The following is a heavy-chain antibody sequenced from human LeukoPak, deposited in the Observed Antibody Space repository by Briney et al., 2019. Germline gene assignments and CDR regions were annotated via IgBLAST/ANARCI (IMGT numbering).Heavy chain of an antibody. CDR3: AKESGTDSI. Sequence: GRSLRLSCAASGFTSDDYAMHWVRQAPGKGLEWVSGISWNSGSIGYADSVKGRFTISRDNAKNSLYLQMNSPRAEDTALYYCAKESGTDSIWGQGTMVTVSS. V-gene: IGHV3-9*02. D-gene: IGHD1-1*01. CDR1: GFTSDDYA. J-gene: IGHJ3*02. CDR2: ISWNSGSI.